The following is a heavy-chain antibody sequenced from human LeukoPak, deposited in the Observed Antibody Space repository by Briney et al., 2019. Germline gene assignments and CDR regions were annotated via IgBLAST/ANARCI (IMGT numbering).Heavy chain of an antibody. D-gene: IGHD2-15*01. Sequence: SSETLSLTCAVYGXSFSGYYWSWIRQPPGKGLEWIGEINHSGSTNYNPSLKSRVTISVDTSKNQFSLKLSSVTAADTAVYYCARVGYCSGGSCSAFDYWGQGTLVTVSS. CDR2: INHSGST. V-gene: IGHV4-34*01. CDR1: GXSFSGYY. J-gene: IGHJ4*02. CDR3: ARVGYCSGGSCSAFDY.